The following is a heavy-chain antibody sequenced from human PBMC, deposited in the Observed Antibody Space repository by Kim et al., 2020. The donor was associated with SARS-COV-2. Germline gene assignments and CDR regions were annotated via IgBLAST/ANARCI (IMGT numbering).Heavy chain of an antibody. CDR2: INHSGST. CDR3: ARVLSEDDYSNYGRLNYYYYMDV. V-gene: IGHV4-34*01. CDR1: GGSFSGYY. J-gene: IGHJ6*03. Sequence: SETLSLTCAVYGGSFSGYYWSWIRQPPGKGLEWIGEINHSGSTNYNPSLKSRVTISVDTSKNQFSLKLSSVTAADTAVYYCARVLSEDDYSNYGRLNYYYYMDVWGKGTTVTVSS. D-gene: IGHD4-4*01.